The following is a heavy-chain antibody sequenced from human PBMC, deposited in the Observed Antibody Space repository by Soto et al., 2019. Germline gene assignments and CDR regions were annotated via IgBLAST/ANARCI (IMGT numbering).Heavy chain of an antibody. J-gene: IGHJ6*02. CDR2: TYYKSKWNN. Sequence: PSQTLSLTCVISGDSVSSNSAGWNWIRQSPSRGLEWLGRTYYKSKWNNDYALSVKSRITINPDTSKNQFSLHLYSVTAADTAVYYCARFGRGDTYYGLDVWGQGTTVTVSS. CDR1: GDSVSSNSAG. CDR3: ARFGRGDTYYGLDV. V-gene: IGHV6-1*01. D-gene: IGHD3-10*01.